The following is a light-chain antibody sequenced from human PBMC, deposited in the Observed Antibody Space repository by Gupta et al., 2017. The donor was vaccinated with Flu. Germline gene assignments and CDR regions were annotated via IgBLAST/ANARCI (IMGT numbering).Light chain of an antibody. CDR2: WAS. Sequence: SLGGRATIDCKSSQSVLYSSNNMNYLAWYQQKPGQPPKLLIYWASTRESGVPDRFSGSGSGTDFTLTITSLQAEDVAVYYCQQYYSSPLTFGGGTKVEIK. CDR1: QSVLYSSNNMNY. CDR3: QQYYSSPLT. V-gene: IGKV4-1*01. J-gene: IGKJ4*01.